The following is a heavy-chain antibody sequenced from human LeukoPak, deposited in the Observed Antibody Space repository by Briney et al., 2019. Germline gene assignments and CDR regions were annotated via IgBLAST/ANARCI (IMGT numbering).Heavy chain of an antibody. CDR3: ARDRQRWWEDYYDSSGYYGDY. Sequence: ASVKVSCKASGYTFTSYGISWVRQAPGQGLEWMGWISAYNGNTNYAQKLQGRVTMTTDTSTSTAYMELRSLRSDDTAVYYCARDRQRWWEDYYDSSGYYGDYWGQGTLVTVSS. CDR1: GYTFTSYG. J-gene: IGHJ4*02. V-gene: IGHV1-18*01. D-gene: IGHD3-22*01. CDR2: ISAYNGNT.